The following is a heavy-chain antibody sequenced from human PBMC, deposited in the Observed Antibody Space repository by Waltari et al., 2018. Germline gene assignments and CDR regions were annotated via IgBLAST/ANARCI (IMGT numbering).Heavy chain of an antibody. CDR1: GGTFSSYT. CDR2: SITILGRA. D-gene: IGHD3-9*01. J-gene: IGHJ4*02. CDR3: ASLGSRAYYLTTGARDY. Sequence: QVQLVQSGAAVKKPGSSVKVSCKASGGTFSSYTISWVRQAPGQGLEWMGRSITILGRANYAPKCQGRVTMTADKSTCTAYMELSSLRAEDTAVYYCASLGSRAYYLTTGARDYWGQGTLVTVSS. V-gene: IGHV1-69*02.